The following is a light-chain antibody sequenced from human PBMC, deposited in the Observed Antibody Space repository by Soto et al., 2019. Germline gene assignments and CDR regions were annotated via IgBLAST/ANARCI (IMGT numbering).Light chain of an antibody. CDR1: TGAVTSGYY. V-gene: IGLV7-43*01. Sequence: QAVVTQEPSLTVSPGGTVTLTCASSTGAVTSGYYPNWVQQKPGQTPRALIYSTDNKHSWTPARFSGSLLGGKAALTLSGAQPEDEAEYYCLLYFGGDVVFGGGTKITVL. CDR3: LLYFGGDVV. J-gene: IGLJ2*01. CDR2: STD.